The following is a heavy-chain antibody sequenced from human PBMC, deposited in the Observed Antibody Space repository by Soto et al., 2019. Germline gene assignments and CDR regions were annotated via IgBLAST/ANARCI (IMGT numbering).Heavy chain of an antibody. Sequence: GGSLRLSCAASGFTLSGYAMDWVRQTPGRGLEYVSGISSNGVGTYYANSVQGRFTISRDNSKNTVYLQMGSLRPEDMAVYYCARRARPDFYYMDVWGKGTTVTVSS. CDR2: ISSNGVGT. CDR1: GFTLSGYA. CDR3: ARRARPDFYYMDV. V-gene: IGHV3-64*01. D-gene: IGHD6-6*01. J-gene: IGHJ6*03.